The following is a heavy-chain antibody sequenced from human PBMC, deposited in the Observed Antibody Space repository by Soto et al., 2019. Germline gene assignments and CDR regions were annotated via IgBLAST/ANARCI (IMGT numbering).Heavy chain of an antibody. CDR1: GGTFSSYA. CDR3: ARGMGSRYYFDY. J-gene: IGHJ4*02. Sequence: ASVKVSCKAPGGTFSSYAISWVRQAPGQGLEWMGGIIPIFGTANYAQKFQGRVTITADESTSTAYMELSSLRSEDTAVYYCARGMGSRYYFDYWGQGTLVTVSS. V-gene: IGHV1-69*13. D-gene: IGHD6-13*01. CDR2: IIPIFGTA.